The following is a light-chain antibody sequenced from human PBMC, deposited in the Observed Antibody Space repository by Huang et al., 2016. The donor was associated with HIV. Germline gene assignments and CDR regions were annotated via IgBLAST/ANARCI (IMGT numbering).Light chain of an antibody. CDR1: QRVATN. J-gene: IGKJ2*01. CDR2: VAS. CDR3: QQYHNWPYT. Sequence: EIIMTQSPATLSLSPGEGASLSCRANQRVATNLAWYLHRPGQSPRIRIFVASTRASGLPGRFSGSGSGTQFTLTVSGLQSEDFAVYYCQQYHNWPYTFGQGTKLEI. V-gene: IGKV3-15*01.